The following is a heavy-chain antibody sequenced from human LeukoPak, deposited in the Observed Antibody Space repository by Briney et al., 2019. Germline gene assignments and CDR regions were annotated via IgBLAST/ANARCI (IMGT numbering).Heavy chain of an antibody. V-gene: IGHV3-33*01. CDR3: ARDGTVTAGPFDP. CDR2: IWYDGSNK. CDR1: GIPLSSFG. J-gene: IGHJ5*02. D-gene: IGHD4-17*01. Sequence: GGSLRLSCAAPGIPLSSFGXHWLXQAPGXGLEWVAFIWYDGSNKYYADSVKGRFTISRDNSKNTLYLQMNSLTAEDTAVYYCARDGTVTAGPFDPWGGGTLVTVSS.